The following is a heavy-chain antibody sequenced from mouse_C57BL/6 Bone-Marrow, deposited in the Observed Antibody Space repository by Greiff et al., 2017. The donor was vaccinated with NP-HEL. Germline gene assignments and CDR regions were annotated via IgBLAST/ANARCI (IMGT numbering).Heavy chain of an antibody. V-gene: IGHV1-72*01. J-gene: IGHJ4*01. Sequence: QVQLQQPGAELVKPGASVKLSCKASGYTFTSYWMHWVKQRPGRGLEWIGRIDPNSGGTKYNEKFKSKATLTVYKPSSTAYMQLSRVTSEDSAVYYCARRGDGYTYYAMDYWGQGTSVTVSS. CDR3: ARRGDGYTYYAMDY. CDR1: GYTFTSYW. D-gene: IGHD2-3*01. CDR2: IDPNSGGT.